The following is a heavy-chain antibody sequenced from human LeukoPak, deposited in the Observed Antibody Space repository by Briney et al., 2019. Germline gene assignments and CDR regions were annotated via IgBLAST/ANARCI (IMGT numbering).Heavy chain of an antibody. CDR2: IYYSGST. D-gene: IGHD3-22*01. CDR3: ARGQVYYDSSGYYYDPFDY. V-gene: IGHV4-31*03. CDR1: GGSISSGGYY. Sequence: TSETLSLTCTVSGGSISSGGYYWSWIHQHPGKGLEWIGYIYYSGSTYYNPSLKSRVTISVDTSKNQFSLKLSSVTTADTAVYYCARGQVYYDSSGYYYDPFDYWGQGTLVTVSS. J-gene: IGHJ4*02.